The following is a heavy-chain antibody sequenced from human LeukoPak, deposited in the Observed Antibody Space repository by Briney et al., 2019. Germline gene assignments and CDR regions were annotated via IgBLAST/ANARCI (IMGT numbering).Heavy chain of an antibody. CDR1: GGSINDHY. CDR2: IYYSGST. CDR3: AKADYRGHFDY. J-gene: IGHJ4*02. V-gene: IGHV4-39*07. Sequence: SETLSLTCTVSGGSINDHYWNWIRQPPGKGLEWIGSIYYSGSTYYNPSLKSRVTISVDTSKNQFSLRLSSVTAADTAVYYCAKADYRGHFDYWGQGTLVTVSS. D-gene: IGHD4-23*01.